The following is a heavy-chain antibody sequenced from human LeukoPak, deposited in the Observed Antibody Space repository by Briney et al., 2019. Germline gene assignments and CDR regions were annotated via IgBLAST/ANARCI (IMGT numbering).Heavy chain of an antibody. CDR1: GDSVSSKNGA. D-gene: IGHD6-19*01. CDR2: TYYRSKWYD. Sequence: SQTLSLTCAISGDSVSSKNGAWNWIRQSPWRGLEWLGRTYYRSKWYDDYADSVKGRITISPDTSKNQFSLHVYSVTPEDTAVYYCAGDLGTSGWYTFDFWGQGTLVTVSS. V-gene: IGHV6-1*01. CDR3: AGDLGTSGWYTFDF. J-gene: IGHJ4*02.